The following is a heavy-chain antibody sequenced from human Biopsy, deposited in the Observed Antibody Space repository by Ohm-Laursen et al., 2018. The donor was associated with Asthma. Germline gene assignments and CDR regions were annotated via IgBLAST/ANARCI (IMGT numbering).Heavy chain of an antibody. J-gene: IGHJ6*02. V-gene: IGHV4-39*01. Sequence: SETLSLTCTVSGGSMTPTSHYWDWIRQAPGKWLEWIGYISYGGKTSYNPSLKNRVTISRDTSKNQFSLRLTSVTAADTAVYFCARRITIFGVVQKDHGMDAWGQGTTVIVSS. CDR3: ARRITIFGVVQKDHGMDA. CDR1: GGSMTPTSHY. CDR2: ISYGGKT. D-gene: IGHD3-3*01.